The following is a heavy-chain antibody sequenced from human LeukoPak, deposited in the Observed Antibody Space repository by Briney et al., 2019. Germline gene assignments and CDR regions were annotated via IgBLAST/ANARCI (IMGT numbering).Heavy chain of an antibody. CDR3: ARDLESYDFWSGRYYYYYMDV. CDR1: GYTFTGYY. Sequence: ASVKVSCKASGYTFTGYYMHWVRQAPGQGLEWMGCINPNSGGTNYAQKFQGRVTMTRDTSISTAYMELSRLRSDDTAVYYCARDLESYDFWSGRYYYYYMDVWGKGTTVTVSS. J-gene: IGHJ6*03. D-gene: IGHD3-3*01. CDR2: INPNSGGT. V-gene: IGHV1-2*02.